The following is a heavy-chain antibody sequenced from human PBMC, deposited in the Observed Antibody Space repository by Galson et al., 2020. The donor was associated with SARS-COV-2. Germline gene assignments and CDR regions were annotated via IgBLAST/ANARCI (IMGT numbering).Heavy chain of an antibody. D-gene: IGHD3-22*01. CDR3: ARGSDYDNSYYSTFSQH. Sequence: ALHGESLKISCTASGLTFSNFWMHWVRQVPGKGLVWVSRINGDGSSTDYADSVKGRFTVSRDNTRNTLFLQMNSLRDEDAAVYYCARGSDYDNSYYSTFSQHWGQGTLVTVAS. V-gene: IGHV3-74*01. CDR1: GLTFSNFW. J-gene: IGHJ1*01. CDR2: INGDGSST.